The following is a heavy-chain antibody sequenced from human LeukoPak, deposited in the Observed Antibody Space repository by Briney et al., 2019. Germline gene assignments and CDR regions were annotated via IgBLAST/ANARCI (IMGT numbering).Heavy chain of an antibody. Sequence: TGGSLRLSRAASGFTFSSYRMGSGRQAPGKGLEWVANIKQDGSAKNYGDSVRGRFTISRDNAKNSLFLQMNTLTAEDTAVYYCARDNGYSSFDCWGQGTLVTVSS. CDR2: IKQDGSAK. CDR3: ARDNGYSSFDC. CDR1: GFTFSSYR. V-gene: IGHV3-7*01. D-gene: IGHD5-18*01. J-gene: IGHJ4*02.